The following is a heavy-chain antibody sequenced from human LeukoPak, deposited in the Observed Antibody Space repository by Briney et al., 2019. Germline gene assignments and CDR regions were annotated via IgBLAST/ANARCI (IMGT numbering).Heavy chain of an antibody. CDR3: ARSGRIAPREGYYYMDV. CDR1: GGSISSSNYY. D-gene: IGHD6-6*01. CDR2: IYYTGST. V-gene: IGHV4-39*01. Sequence: PSETLSLTCTVSGGSISSSNYYWGWIRQPPGKGLEWIGSIYYTGSTYYSPSLKRRVTISVDTSKNQYSLKLSSVTAADTAVYYCARSGRIAPREGYYYMDVWGKGTTVTVSS. J-gene: IGHJ6*03.